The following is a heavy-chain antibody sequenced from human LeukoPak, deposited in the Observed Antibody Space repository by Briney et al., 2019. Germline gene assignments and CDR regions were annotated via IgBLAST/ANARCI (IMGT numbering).Heavy chain of an antibody. D-gene: IGHD4-17*01. V-gene: IGHV3-9*03. Sequence: GGSLRLSCAASGFTLDDYAMHWVRQAPGEGLEWVSGISWDSGSTAYADSVKGRFTISRDNAENSLYLQMNSLRAEDLALYYCAKGMTTVTHDAFDFWGQGTMVTVSS. CDR1: GFTLDDYA. CDR2: ISWDSGST. CDR3: AKGMTTVTHDAFDF. J-gene: IGHJ3*01.